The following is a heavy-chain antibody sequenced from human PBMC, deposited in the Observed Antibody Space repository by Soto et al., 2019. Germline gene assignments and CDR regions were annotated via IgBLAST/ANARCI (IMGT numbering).Heavy chain of an antibody. Sequence: QLVESGGGFVQPGGSLTLSWVASGFTFKHYDMYWVRQVPGQGLEWVSGIGTLHDTFYSAAVAGRFFVSREKGRDSLYLQMNRLRVGDSGVYFCARGRSNYFSSSPPPRFDPWGRGTLVTVSS. V-gene: IGHV3-13*01. J-gene: IGHJ5*02. CDR1: GFTFKHYD. D-gene: IGHD3-16*01. CDR2: IGTLHDT. CDR3: ARGRSNYFSSSPPPRFDP.